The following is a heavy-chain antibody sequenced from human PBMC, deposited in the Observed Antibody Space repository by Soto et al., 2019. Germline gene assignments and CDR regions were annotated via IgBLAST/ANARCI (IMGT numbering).Heavy chain of an antibody. D-gene: IGHD2-2*02. J-gene: IGHJ6*02. CDR2: IIPIFGTA. V-gene: IGHV1-69*01. CDR1: GGTFSSYA. Sequence: QVQLVQSGAEVKKPGSSVKVSCKASGGTFSSYAISWVRQAPGQGLEWMGGIIPIFGTANYAQKFQGRVTITADESTSTAYMELSSLRSKDTAVYYCAATHCSSTSCYIGYGMDVWGQGTTVTVSS. CDR3: AATHCSSTSCYIGYGMDV.